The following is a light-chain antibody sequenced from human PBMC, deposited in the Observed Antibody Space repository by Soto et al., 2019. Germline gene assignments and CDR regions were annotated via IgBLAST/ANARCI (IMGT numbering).Light chain of an antibody. CDR1: QGIRSY. Sequence: IQLTQSPSFLSASVGDRVTITCRASQGIRSYLAWYQQKPGKVPNLLIYDAATLQSGVPSMFSGSGSGTEFTLTISSLQPEDFATYYCQQLSLYPLTFGGGTKVEIK. CDR2: DAA. V-gene: IGKV1-9*01. CDR3: QQLSLYPLT. J-gene: IGKJ4*01.